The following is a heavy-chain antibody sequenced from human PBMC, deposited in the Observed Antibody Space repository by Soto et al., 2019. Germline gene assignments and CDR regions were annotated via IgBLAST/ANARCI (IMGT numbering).Heavy chain of an antibody. V-gene: IGHV3-74*01. CDR1: GFTFSHYW. CDR2: INSDGSST. Sequence: GGSLRLSCAASGFTFSHYWMHWVRQAPGKGLVWVSRINSDGSSTTYADSVKGRFTISRGNAKNTLYLQMSNLGAEDTALYYCARDWDYSKFDYWGQGTLVTVSS. D-gene: IGHD4-4*01. J-gene: IGHJ4*02. CDR3: ARDWDYSKFDY.